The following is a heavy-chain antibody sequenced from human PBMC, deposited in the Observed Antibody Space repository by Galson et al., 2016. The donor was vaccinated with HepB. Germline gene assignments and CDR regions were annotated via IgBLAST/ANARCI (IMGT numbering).Heavy chain of an antibody. CDR3: AKERLVRRIFDH. CDR2: ISPRRTT. D-gene: IGHD1-1*01. J-gene: IGHJ4*02. Sequence: SLRLSCAASGFVFSNSGLSWVRQAPGKGLEWVASISPRRTTYYSDSVQGRFTISRDNSNNTLYLQMNGLRAEDTAVYYCAKERLVRRIFDHWGQGTLLTVSS. CDR1: GFVFSNSG. V-gene: IGHV3-23*01.